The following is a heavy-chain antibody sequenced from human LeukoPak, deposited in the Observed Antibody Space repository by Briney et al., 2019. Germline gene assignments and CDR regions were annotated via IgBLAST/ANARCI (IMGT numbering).Heavy chain of an antibody. D-gene: IGHD6-19*01. V-gene: IGHV4-59*01. CDR3: ARDIAVAGIGWFDP. CDR2: IYYSGST. CDR1: GGSISSYY. Sequence: PSETLSLTCTVPGGSISSYYWSWIRQPPGKGLEWIGYIYYSGSTNYNPSLKSRVTISVDTSKNQFSLKLSSVTAADTAVYYCARDIAVAGIGWFDPWGQGTLVTVSS. J-gene: IGHJ5*02.